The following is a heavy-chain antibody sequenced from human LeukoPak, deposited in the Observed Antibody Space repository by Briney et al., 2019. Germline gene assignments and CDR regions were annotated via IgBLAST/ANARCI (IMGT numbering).Heavy chain of an antibody. V-gene: IGHV4-59*01. D-gene: IGHD3-16*01. CDR2: IFYSGTT. J-gene: IGHJ3*02. CDR3: ARGERLGPDI. CDR1: GGSISGYY. Sequence: SETLSPICTVSGGSISGYYWSWIRQSPGKGLEWIGYIFYSGTTNYNPSFKSRVTISIDSPKNQFSLKLTSVTAADTAVYYCARGERLGPDIWGQGTMVTVSS.